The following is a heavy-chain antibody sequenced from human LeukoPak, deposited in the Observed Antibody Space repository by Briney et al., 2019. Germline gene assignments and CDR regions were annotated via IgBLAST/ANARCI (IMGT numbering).Heavy chain of an antibody. D-gene: IGHD3-9*01. V-gene: IGHV3-23*01. CDR2: INPSGGNT. CDR1: GFTFSSNP. Sequence: GGSLRLSCAGSGFTFSSNPLSWVRQAPGKGLEWVSAINPSGGNTYYADSVRGRFTISRGNSKNTLYLQMNTLRAEDTAVYFCAKRGVVIRVILIGFHKEAYYFDSWGQGALVTVSS. J-gene: IGHJ4*02. CDR3: AKRGVVIRVILIGFHKEAYYFDS.